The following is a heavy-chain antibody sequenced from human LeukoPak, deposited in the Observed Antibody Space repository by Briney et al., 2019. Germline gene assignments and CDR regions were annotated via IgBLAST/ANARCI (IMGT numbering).Heavy chain of an antibody. CDR1: GFTFSSVS. V-gene: IGHV3-48*02. CDR3: ARGRSGNYFDY. D-gene: IGHD4-23*01. Sequence: PGGSLRLSCAASGFTFSSVSMNWVRQAPGKGLEWASYISSTSTSTYYADSAKGRFTISRDNAQNSLYLQMNSLGDDDTAVYYCARGRSGNYFDYWGQGTLVTVSS. J-gene: IGHJ4*02. CDR2: ISSTSTST.